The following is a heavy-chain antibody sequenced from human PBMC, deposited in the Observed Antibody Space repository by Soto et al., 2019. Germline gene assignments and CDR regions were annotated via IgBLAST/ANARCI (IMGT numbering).Heavy chain of an antibody. CDR1: GGSVRSASFY. CDR2: AYNSDNT. CDR3: ARVEHTSSYNGGEWFDF. Sequence: QVQLQESGPGLLRPSETLSLTCTVSGGSVRSASFYWSWVRQPPGKGLEYIGYAYNSDNTNYNPSLVMRVTASLDASRNHTALQPIPVSAASTAISYCARVEHTSSYNGGEWFDFWGQG. J-gene: IGHJ5*02. D-gene: IGHD2-21*01. V-gene: IGHV4-61*01.